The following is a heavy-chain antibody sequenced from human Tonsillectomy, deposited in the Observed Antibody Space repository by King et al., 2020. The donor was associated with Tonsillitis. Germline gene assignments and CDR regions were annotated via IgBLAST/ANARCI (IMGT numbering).Heavy chain of an antibody. V-gene: IGHV1-2*02. Sequence: QLVQSGAEVKRPGASVKVSCKASGYTFTGYYMHWGRQSPGQGVEWRGWINPDRGVTSYAQNFKGRVTLNRDTATSTAYMELGRRRSDETAVYDYARDPAYSYGPSPYWYFDLWGRGTLVTVSS. CDR1: GYTFTGYY. J-gene: IGHJ2*01. CDR3: ARDPAYSYGPSPYWYFDL. CDR2: INPDRGVT. D-gene: IGHD5-18*01.